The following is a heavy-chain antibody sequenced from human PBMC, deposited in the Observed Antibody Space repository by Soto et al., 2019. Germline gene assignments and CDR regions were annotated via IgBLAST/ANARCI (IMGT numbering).Heavy chain of an antibody. CDR2: INHSGST. Sequence: SETLSLTCAVYGGSFSGYYWRWIRQPPGKGLEWIGEINHSGSTNYNPSLKSRVTISVDTSKNQFSLKLSSVTAADTAVYYCARVKRLAAADAFDIWGQGTMVNVSS. V-gene: IGHV4-34*01. D-gene: IGHD6-13*01. J-gene: IGHJ3*02. CDR3: ARVKRLAAADAFDI. CDR1: GGSFSGYY.